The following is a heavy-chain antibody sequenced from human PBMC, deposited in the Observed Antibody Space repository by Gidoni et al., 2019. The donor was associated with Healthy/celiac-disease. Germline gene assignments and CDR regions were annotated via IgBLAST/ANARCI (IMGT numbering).Heavy chain of an antibody. CDR2: INAGNGNT. J-gene: IGHJ6*02. V-gene: IGHV1-3*01. Sequence: QSGAAVKKPGASVKVSCKASGYTFTSYAMHWVRQAPGQRLEWMGWINAGNGNTKYSQKFQGRVTITRDTSASTAYMELSSLRSEDTAVYYCARDLSLLLDYYYYYGMDVWGQGTTVTVSS. D-gene: IGHD2-15*01. CDR3: ARDLSLLLDYYYYYGMDV. CDR1: GYTFTSYA.